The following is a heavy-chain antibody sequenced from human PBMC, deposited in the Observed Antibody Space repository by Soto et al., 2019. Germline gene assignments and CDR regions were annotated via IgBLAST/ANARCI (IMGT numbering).Heavy chain of an antibody. Sequence: GGSLRLSCAASGFTFSDYYMSWIRQAPGRGLEWVSYISSSGSTIYYADSVKGRLTISRDNAKNSLYLQMNSLRAEDTAVYYCARVSMIVVAPISYWGQGTLVTVSS. J-gene: IGHJ4*02. CDR2: ISSSGSTI. CDR3: ARVSMIVVAPISY. D-gene: IGHD3-22*01. V-gene: IGHV3-11*01. CDR1: GFTFSDYY.